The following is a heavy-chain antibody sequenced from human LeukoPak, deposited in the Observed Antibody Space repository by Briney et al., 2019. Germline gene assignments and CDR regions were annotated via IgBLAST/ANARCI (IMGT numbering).Heavy chain of an antibody. CDR3: ARDHNKGGPLHMVRGRFYGY. CDR2: ISAYNGNT. V-gene: IGHV1-18*01. D-gene: IGHD3-10*01. J-gene: IGHJ4*02. Sequence: GGSVKVSCKASGYTFTSYGISWVRQAPGQGLEWMGWISAYNGNTNYAQKLQGRVTMTTDTSTSTAYMELRSLRSDDTAVYYCARDHNKGGPLHMVRGRFYGYWGRGTLVTVSS. CDR1: GYTFTSYG.